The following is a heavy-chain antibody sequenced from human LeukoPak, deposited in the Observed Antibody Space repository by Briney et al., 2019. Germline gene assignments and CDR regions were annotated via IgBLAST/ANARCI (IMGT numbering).Heavy chain of an antibody. CDR1: GGSISSSSYY. V-gene: IGHV4-39*01. CDR3: AIHGTTVTTDYYYYYMDV. J-gene: IGHJ6*03. D-gene: IGHD4-17*01. Sequence: KASETLTLTCTVSGGSISSSSYYWGWIRQPPGKGLEWIGSIYYSGSTYYNPSLKSRVTISVDTSKNQFSLKLSSVTAADTAVYYCAIHGTTVTTDYYYYYMDVWGKGTTVTVSS. CDR2: IYYSGST.